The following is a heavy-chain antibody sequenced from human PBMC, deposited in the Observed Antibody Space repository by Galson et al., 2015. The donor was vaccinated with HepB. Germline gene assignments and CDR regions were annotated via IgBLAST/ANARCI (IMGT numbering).Heavy chain of an antibody. CDR3: AASGGDTAMVEM. D-gene: IGHD5-18*01. V-gene: IGHV1-69-2*01. CDR1: GYTFTNYY. CDR2: VDPEDGET. J-gene: IGHJ4*02. Sequence: VKVSCKVSGYTFTNYYMHWVQQAPGKGLEWMGLVDPEDGETIYAEKFQGRVTITADTSTDTAYMELSSLRSEDTAVYYCAASGGDTAMVEMWGQGTLVTVSS.